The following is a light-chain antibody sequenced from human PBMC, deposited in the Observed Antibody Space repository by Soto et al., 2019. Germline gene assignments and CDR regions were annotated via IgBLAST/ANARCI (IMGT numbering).Light chain of an antibody. Sequence: DIQLTQSPSFLSASVGDRVTITCRASQGISSYLAWYQQKPGKAPKLLIYAASTSQSGVPSRFSGSGSGTEFTLTISSLQPEDFATYYCQHLDSYSTFGQGTRLEIK. CDR3: QHLDSYST. CDR2: AAS. V-gene: IGKV1-9*01. CDR1: QGISSY. J-gene: IGKJ5*01.